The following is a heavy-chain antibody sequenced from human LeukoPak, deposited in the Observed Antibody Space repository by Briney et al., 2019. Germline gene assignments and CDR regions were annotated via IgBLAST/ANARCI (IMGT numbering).Heavy chain of an antibody. CDR3: TGNYYGSGSYADFDY. Sequence: PGGSLRLSCAASGFTFSDHYMDWVRQAPGKGLEWVGRTRNKANSYTTEYAASVKVRFTISRDDSKNSLYLQMNSLKTEDTAVYYCTGNYYGSGSYADFDYWGQGTLVTVSS. V-gene: IGHV3-72*01. CDR1: GFTFSDHY. D-gene: IGHD3-10*01. J-gene: IGHJ4*02. CDR2: TRNKANSYTT.